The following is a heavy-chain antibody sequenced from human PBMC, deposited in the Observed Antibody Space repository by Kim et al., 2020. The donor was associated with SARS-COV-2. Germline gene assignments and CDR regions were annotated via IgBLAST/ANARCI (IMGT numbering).Heavy chain of an antibody. D-gene: IGHD6-6*01. CDR2: INPNSGGT. J-gene: IGHJ2*01. CDR3: ARVRGSSSPPGYWYFDL. V-gene: IGHV1-2*02. CDR1: GYTFTGYY. Sequence: ASVKVSCKASGYTFTGYYMHWVRQAPGQGLEWMGWINPNSGGTNYAQKFQGRVTMTRDTSISTAYMELSRLRSDDTAVYYCARVRGSSSPPGYWYFDLWGRGTLVTVSS.